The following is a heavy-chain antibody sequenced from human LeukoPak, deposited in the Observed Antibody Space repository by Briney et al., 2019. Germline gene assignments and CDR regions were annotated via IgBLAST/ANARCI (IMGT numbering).Heavy chain of an antibody. CDR2: TYYRSKWYY. CDR1: GDSVSSNSAA. J-gene: IGHJ4*02. CDR3: ARDGTWRLDY. D-gene: IGHD2-15*01. Sequence: PSQTLSLTCAISGDSVSSNSAAWNWIRQSPSGGLEWLGRTYYRSKWYYDYALSVKSRSTINPDTSEYQFSLQLNSVTPDDTAVYYCARDGTWRLDYWGQGILVTVSS. V-gene: IGHV6-1*01.